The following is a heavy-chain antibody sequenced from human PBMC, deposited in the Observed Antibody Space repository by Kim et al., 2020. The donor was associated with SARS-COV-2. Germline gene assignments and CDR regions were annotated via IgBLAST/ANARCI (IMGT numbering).Heavy chain of an antibody. V-gene: IGHV3-33*01. CDR3: AREGWELLHPRYFDY. Sequence: GGSLRLSCAASGFTFSSYGMHWVRQAPGKGLEWVAVIWYDGSNKYYADSVKGRFTISRDNSKNTPYLQMNSLRAEDTAVYYCAREGWELLHPRYFDYWGQGTLVTVSS. J-gene: IGHJ4*02. CDR1: GFTFSSYG. D-gene: IGHD1-26*01. CDR2: IWYDGSNK.